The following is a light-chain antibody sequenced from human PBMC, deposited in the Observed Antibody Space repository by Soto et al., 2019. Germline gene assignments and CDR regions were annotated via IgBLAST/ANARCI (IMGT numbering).Light chain of an antibody. J-gene: IGKJ5*01. V-gene: IGKV3-20*01. CDR2: GAS. Sequence: EIVLRQSPGTLSLSPGERATLSCRASQSVSSSYLAWYQQKPGQAPRLLIYGASSRATGIPDRFSGSGSGTDFTLTISRLEPEDFAVYYCQQYGRTVTFGQGTRLEIK. CDR1: QSVSSSY. CDR3: QQYGRTVT.